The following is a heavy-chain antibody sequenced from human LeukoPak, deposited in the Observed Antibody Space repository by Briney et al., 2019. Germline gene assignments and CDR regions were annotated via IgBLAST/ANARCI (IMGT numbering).Heavy chain of an antibody. CDR3: ARVTSYDFWSGYYTGAEYFQH. D-gene: IGHD3-3*01. V-gene: IGHV4-38-2*02. CDR2: IYHSWST. CDR1: GYSISSGYY. Sequence: SETLSLTCTVSGYSISSGYYWGWIRQPPGKGLEWIGSIYHSWSTYYNPSLKSRVTISVDTSQNQLSLKLSSVTAADTAVYYCARVTSYDFWSGYYTGAEYFQHWGQGTLVTVSS. J-gene: IGHJ1*01.